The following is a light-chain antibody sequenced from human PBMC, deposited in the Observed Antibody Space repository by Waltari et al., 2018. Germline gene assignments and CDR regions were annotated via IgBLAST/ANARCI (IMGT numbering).Light chain of an antibody. CDR1: SSDIGAYNY. J-gene: IGLJ2*01. CDR3: NSYRVVTIVL. Sequence: GQSITISCTGTSSDIGAYNYVSWYHQYAGKAPGLLIYDVSIRPSGVSNRFSGSKSGNTASLTISGLQAVDEGEYYCNSYRVVTIVLFGGGTKLTVL. CDR2: DVS. V-gene: IGLV2-14*03.